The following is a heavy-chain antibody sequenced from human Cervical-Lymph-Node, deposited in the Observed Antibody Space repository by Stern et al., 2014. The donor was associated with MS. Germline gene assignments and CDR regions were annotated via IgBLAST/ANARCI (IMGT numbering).Heavy chain of an antibody. CDR1: GFTFSSYS. CDR2: ISSSGSFI. Sequence: VQLVESGGGLVKPGGSLRLSCAASGFTFSSYSMNWVRQAPGKGLEWVSSISSSGSFIYYADSVKGRFTISRDNAKTSLYLQMNSLRAEDTALYYCARVNEGFWYLDLWGRGTLVTASS. V-gene: IGHV3-21*01. J-gene: IGHJ2*01. CDR3: ARVNEGFWYLDL.